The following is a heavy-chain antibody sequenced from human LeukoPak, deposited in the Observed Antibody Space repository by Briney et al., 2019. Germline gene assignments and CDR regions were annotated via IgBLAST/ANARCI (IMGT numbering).Heavy chain of an antibody. D-gene: IGHD6-13*01. CDR2: IIPIFGTA. J-gene: IGHJ6*03. Sequence: GASVKVSCKASGGTFSSYAISWVRQAPGQGLEWMGGIIPIFGTANYAQKFQGRVTITADKSTSTAYMELSSLRSEDTAVYYCAREGVIAAAGSYYYYMDVWGKGTTVTVSS. CDR1: GGTFSSYA. V-gene: IGHV1-69*06. CDR3: AREGVIAAAGSYYYYMDV.